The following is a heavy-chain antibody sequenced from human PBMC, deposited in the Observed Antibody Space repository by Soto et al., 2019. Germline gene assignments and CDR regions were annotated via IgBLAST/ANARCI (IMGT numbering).Heavy chain of an antibody. CDR2: IIPIFGTA. J-gene: IGHJ5*02. D-gene: IGHD3-22*01. Sequence: SVKVSCKASGGTFSSQAIIWVRQAPGQGLEWMGGIIPIFGTANYAQKFQGRVTITADESTSTAYMELSSLRSEDTAVYYCARGSYYYDSSGYLETLRFDPWGQGTLVTVSS. CDR3: ARGSYYYDSSGYLETLRFDP. CDR1: GGTFSSQA. V-gene: IGHV1-69*13.